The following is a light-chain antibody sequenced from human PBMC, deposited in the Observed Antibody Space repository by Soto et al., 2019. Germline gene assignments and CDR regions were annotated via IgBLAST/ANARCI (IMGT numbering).Light chain of an antibody. Sequence: EIVMTQSPATLSVSPGERATLSCRASQSVSSNLAWYQQKPGQAPRLLIYGASTRATGMPDRFSGSGSGTDFTLTISRLEPEDFAVYYCQQYGSSQTFGQGTKVDIK. CDR3: QQYGSSQT. V-gene: IGKV3-20*01. J-gene: IGKJ1*01. CDR2: GAS. CDR1: QSVSSN.